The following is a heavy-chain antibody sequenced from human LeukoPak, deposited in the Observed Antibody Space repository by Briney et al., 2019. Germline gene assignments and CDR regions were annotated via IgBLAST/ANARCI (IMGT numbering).Heavy chain of an antibody. CDR2: INPNSGGT. J-gene: IGHJ5*02. V-gene: IGHV1-2*06. CDR3: ARVAGGSSRPYNWFDP. CDR1: GYTFTGYY. D-gene: IGHD6-13*01. Sequence: GASVKVSCKASGYTFTGYYMHWVRQAPGQGLEWMGRINPNSGGTNYAQKFQGRVTMTRDTSISTAYMELSRLRSDDTAVYYCARVAGGSSRPYNWFDPWGQGTLVTVSS.